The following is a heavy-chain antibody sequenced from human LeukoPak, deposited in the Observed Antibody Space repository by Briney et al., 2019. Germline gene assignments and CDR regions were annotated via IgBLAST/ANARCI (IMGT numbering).Heavy chain of an antibody. J-gene: IGHJ4*02. CDR2: IHYSGST. CDR3: ATVRAYCGGDCYSGGDY. D-gene: IGHD2-21*02. V-gene: IGHV4-59*12. CDR1: SGSISSYY. Sequence: PSETLSLTCTVSSGSISSYYWSWIRQPPGKGLEWIGYIHYSGSTNYNPSLKSRVTISVDTSKNQFSLKLSSVTAADTAVYYCATVRAYCGGDCYSGGDYWGQGTLVTVSS.